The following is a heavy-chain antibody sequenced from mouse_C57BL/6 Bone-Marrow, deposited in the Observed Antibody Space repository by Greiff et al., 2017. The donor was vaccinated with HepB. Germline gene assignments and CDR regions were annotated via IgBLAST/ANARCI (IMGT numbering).Heavy chain of an antibody. CDR2: ISYDGSN. CDR3: ASLYYDYEGASWFAY. V-gene: IGHV3-6*01. D-gene: IGHD2-4*01. Sequence: EVKLLESGPGLVKPSQSLSLTCSVTGYSITSGYYWNWIRQFPGNKLEWMGYISYDGSNNYNPSLKNRISITRDTSKNQFFLKLNSVTTEDTATYYCASLYYDYEGASWFAYWGQGTLVTVSA. CDR1: GYSITSGYY. J-gene: IGHJ3*01.